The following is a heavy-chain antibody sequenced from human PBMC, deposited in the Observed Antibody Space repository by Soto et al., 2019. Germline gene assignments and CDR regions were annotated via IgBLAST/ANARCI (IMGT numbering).Heavy chain of an antibody. CDR3: ARDLSREQSNGY. J-gene: IGHJ4*02. D-gene: IGHD1-26*01. CDR1: GGTFSSYT. Sequence: QVQLVQSGAEVKKPGSSVKVSCKASGGTFSSYTISWVRQAPGQGLEWMGRIIPILGIANYAQKFQGRVTITADKSTSTAYMELSSLRSEDTAVYYCARDLSREQSNGYWGQGTLVTVSS. V-gene: IGHV1-69*08. CDR2: IIPILGIA.